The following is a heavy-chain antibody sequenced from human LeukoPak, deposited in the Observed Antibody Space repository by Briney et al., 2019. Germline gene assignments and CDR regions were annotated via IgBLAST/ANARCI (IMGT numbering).Heavy chain of an antibody. CDR3: ARYYDSSGYYYTPFDY. J-gene: IGHJ4*02. CDR1: GYTFTIYG. CDR2: ISAYNGNT. V-gene: IGHV1-18*01. Sequence: ASVKVSCKASGYTFTIYGISWVRQAPGQGLEWMGWISAYNGNTNYAQKLQGRVTMTTDTSTSTAYMELRSLRSDDTAVHYCARYYDSSGYYYTPFDYWGQGTLVTVSS. D-gene: IGHD3-22*01.